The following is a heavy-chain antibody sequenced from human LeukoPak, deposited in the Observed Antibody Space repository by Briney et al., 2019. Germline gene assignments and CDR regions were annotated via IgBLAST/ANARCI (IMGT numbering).Heavy chain of an antibody. V-gene: IGHV4-4*07. J-gene: IGHJ4*02. CDR3: VRDGPSWGLL. CDR2: IFTTGGA. D-gene: IGHD7-27*01. CDR1: GGSIGTYY. Sequence: PSATLPLTCTVSGGSIGTYYWSWIRQPAGKGLEWIGRIFTTGGANYNPSLKSRVTMSLDTSKNLFSLKLNSVTAADTAVYYCVRDGPSWGLLWGQGALVTVSS.